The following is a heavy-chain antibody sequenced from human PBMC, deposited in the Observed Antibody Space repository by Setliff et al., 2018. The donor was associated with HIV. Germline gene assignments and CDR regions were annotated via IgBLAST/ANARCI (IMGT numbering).Heavy chain of an antibody. Sequence: SETLSLTCTVSGGSISSYYWSWIRQPPGKGLEWIGYIDNSGSTNYNPSLKSRVTISVDTSKNQISLKLSSVTAADTAMYYCARRGYSYVERVYYYYKDVWGKGTTVTVSS. CDR2: IDNSGST. J-gene: IGHJ6*03. V-gene: IGHV4-4*09. CDR3: ARRGYSYVERVYYYYKDV. D-gene: IGHD5-18*01. CDR1: GGSISSYY.